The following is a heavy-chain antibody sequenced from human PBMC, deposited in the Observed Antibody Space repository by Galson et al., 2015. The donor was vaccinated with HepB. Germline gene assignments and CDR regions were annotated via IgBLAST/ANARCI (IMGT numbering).Heavy chain of an antibody. Sequence: SVKVSCKASGYTFTSYAMHWVRQAPGQRLEWMGWINAGNGNTKYSQKFQGRVTITRDTSASTAYMELSSLRSEDTAVYCCARVSWYCSGGSCYYYNGMDVWGQGTTVTVSS. D-gene: IGHD2-15*01. CDR3: ARVSWYCSGGSCYYYNGMDV. CDR1: GYTFTSYA. V-gene: IGHV1-3*01. CDR2: INAGNGNT. J-gene: IGHJ6*02.